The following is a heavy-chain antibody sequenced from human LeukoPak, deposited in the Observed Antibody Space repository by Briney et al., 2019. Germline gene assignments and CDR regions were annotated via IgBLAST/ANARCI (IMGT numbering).Heavy chain of an antibody. CDR2: IIPMFGVP. CDR1: GGTFSNYA. V-gene: IGHV1-69*13. J-gene: IGHJ3*01. CDR3: VRGRVMRGTYYVAGQDALDV. D-gene: IGHD3-16*01. Sequence: ASVKVSCKASGGTFSNYAINWVRQAPGQGLEWMGEIIPMFGVPNYAQKFQGRVTLTADESTSTAYMELSSLRSEDMAVYYCVRGRVMRGTYYVAGQDALDVWGQGTMVTVSS.